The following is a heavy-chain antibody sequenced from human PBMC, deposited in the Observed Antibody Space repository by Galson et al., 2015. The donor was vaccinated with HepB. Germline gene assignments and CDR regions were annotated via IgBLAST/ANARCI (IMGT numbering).Heavy chain of an antibody. Sequence: SVKVSCKASGYTFSSYAMHWVRQVPGQRLEWMGWINAGSGNRKYSQKFQDRVTFTGDTSASTVNMELSNLASEDTAVYFCARDYLGATLGYWGQGTLVTVSS. CDR1: GYTFSSYA. J-gene: IGHJ4*02. V-gene: IGHV1-3*01. D-gene: IGHD1-26*01. CDR3: ARDYLGATLGY. CDR2: INAGSGNR.